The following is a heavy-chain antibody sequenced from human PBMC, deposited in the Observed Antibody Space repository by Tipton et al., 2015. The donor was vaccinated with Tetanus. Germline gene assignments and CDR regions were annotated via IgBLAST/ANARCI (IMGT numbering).Heavy chain of an antibody. Sequence: SLGLSCAASGFTFSTYGMNWARQAPGKGLEWVSYISSSGSFIKYADSVKGRFTISRDNAKNSLYLQMNSLRAEDTAVYYCAGGIVVVSASEAFDMWGQGTMVTVSS. CDR2: ISSSGSFI. CDR3: AGGIVVVSASEAFDM. CDR1: GFTFSTYG. D-gene: IGHD2-21*01. J-gene: IGHJ3*02. V-gene: IGHV3-48*01.